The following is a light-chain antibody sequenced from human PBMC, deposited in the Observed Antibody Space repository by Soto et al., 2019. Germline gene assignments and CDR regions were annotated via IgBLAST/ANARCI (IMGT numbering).Light chain of an antibody. CDR2: AAS. CDR3: QQSHSTPT. CDR1: QSISSY. V-gene: IGKV1-39*01. Sequence: DIQMTQSPSSLSASVGDRVIITCRSSQSISSYLNWYQQKPGKAPKVLIYAASSLQSGVPSRFSVSGSGTDFTLTINSLQPEDFVTYYCQQSHSTPTFGQGTKVEIK. J-gene: IGKJ1*01.